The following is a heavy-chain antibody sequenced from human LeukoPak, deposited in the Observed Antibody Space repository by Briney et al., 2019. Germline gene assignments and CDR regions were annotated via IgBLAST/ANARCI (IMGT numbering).Heavy chain of an antibody. CDR1: GGSISSYY. V-gene: IGHV4-59*01. CDR2: IYYSGST. D-gene: IGHD1-26*01. Sequence: SETLSLTCTVSGGSISSYYWSWIRQPPGKGLEWIGYIYYSGSTNYNASLKSRVTISVDTSKNQFSLKLSSVTAADTAVYYCARSGTVGATFYYYYMDVWGKGTTVTVSS. CDR3: ARSGTVGATFYYYYMDV. J-gene: IGHJ6*03.